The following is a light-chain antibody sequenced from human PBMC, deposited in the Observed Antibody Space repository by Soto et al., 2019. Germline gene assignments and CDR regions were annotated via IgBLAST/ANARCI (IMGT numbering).Light chain of an antibody. J-gene: IGLJ2*01. CDR1: ITDIDIYNY. CDR3: CSYAGTYTWI. V-gene: IGLV2-11*01. CDR2: DVT. Sequence: QSALTQPRSVSGSPGQSVTISCTGTITDIDIYNYVSWYQQYPGKAPKVIIYDVTKRPSGVPDRFSGSKSGNTASLSISGLQTEDEADYYCCSYAGTYTWIFGGGTKLTVL.